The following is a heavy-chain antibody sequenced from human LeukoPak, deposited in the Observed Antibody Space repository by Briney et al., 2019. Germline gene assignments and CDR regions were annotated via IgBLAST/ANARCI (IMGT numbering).Heavy chain of an antibody. CDR3: ARLPIYGDYDGDV. CDR1: GGSINNSSYY. D-gene: IGHD4-17*01. Sequence: SETLSLTCTVSGGSINNSSYYWGWIRQPPGEGLEWIGSIYYSGSTYYNPSLKSRVTISVDTSRNQFSLKLISVTAADTAVYYCARLPIYGDYDGDVWGQGTTVSVTS. J-gene: IGHJ6*02. V-gene: IGHV4-39*01. CDR2: IYYSGST.